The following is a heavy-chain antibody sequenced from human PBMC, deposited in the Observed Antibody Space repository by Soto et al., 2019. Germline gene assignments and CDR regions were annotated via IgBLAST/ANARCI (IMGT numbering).Heavy chain of an antibody. CDR3: AKEYSDFLTAFYGPLNIYYYYSGMDV. CDR2: ISGSGDFT. V-gene: IGHV3-23*01. CDR1: GFTFSSYW. Sequence: GGSLRLSCAASGFTFSSYWMSWVRQAPGKGLEWVSVISGSGDFTFYADSVKGRSTISRDNSENTLYLQMNSLRAEDTAVYYCAKEYSDFLTAFYGPLNIYYYYSGMDVWGQGTTVTVSS. J-gene: IGHJ6*02. D-gene: IGHD3-9*01.